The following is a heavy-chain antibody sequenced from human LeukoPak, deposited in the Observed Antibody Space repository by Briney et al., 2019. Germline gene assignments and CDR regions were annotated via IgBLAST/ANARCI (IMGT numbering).Heavy chain of an antibody. CDR3: AKVYDDSSGYYFSRY. CDR1: GFTFSSYA. V-gene: IGHV3-23*01. D-gene: IGHD3-22*01. J-gene: IGHJ4*02. Sequence: GGSLRLSCAASGFTFSSYAMSWVRQAPGNGLEWVSAISGSGGSTYYADSVKGRFTISRDNSKNTLYLQMNSLRAEDTAVYYCAKVYDDSSGYYFSRYWGQGTLVTVSS. CDR2: ISGSGGST.